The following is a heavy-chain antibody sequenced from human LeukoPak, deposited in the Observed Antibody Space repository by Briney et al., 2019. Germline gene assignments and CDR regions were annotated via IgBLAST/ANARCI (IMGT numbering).Heavy chain of an antibody. J-gene: IGHJ5*01. CDR2: ISSSGHTI. Sequence: GGSLRLSCAASGFTFSDSYMSWIRQAPGEGLDWLVSISSSGHTIYYAESVRGRFTISRDNAKNSLYLQLNSLRPEDTAVYYCAQTGRNNYFDSWGQGTLVTVSS. CDR3: AQTGRNNYFDS. CDR1: GFTFSDSY. V-gene: IGHV3-11*01.